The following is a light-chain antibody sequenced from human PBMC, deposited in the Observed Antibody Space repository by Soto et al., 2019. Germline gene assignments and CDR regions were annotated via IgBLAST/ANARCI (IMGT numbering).Light chain of an antibody. CDR2: DAS. J-gene: IGKJ2*02. CDR3: QQYDNIPPST. CDR1: QDISNY. V-gene: IGKV1-33*01. Sequence: DLQMTQSPSSLSASVGDRVTITCQASQDISNYLNWYQQKPGKAPKLLIYDASNLETGVPSRFSGSGSWTYFTFTISSLQPEDIATYYCQQYDNIPPSTFGQGTKVEIK.